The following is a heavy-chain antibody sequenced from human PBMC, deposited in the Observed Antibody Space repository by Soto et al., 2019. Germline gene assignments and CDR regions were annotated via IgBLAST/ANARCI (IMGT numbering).Heavy chain of an antibody. V-gene: IGHV3-53*01. CDR3: AKCGDYFGSATYSYFDS. CDR1: GFTVSNNY. Sequence: EVQLVESGGGLIQPGGSLRLSCAVSGFTVSNNYMSWVRQAPGKGLEGVSVIYSGGYTAYGDSVKGRFTISRDNSKNTLFLEMNRLRAADTAVYFCAKCGDYFGSATYSYFDSWGQGSLVTVSS. J-gene: IGHJ4*02. CDR2: IYSGGYT. D-gene: IGHD3-10*01.